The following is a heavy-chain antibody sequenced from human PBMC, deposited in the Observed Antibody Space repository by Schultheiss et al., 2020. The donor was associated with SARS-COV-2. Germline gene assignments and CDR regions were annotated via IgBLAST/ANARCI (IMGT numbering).Heavy chain of an antibody. J-gene: IGHJ2*01. Sequence: GGSLRLSCAASGFTFDDYAMHWVRQAPGKGLEWVSGISWNSGSIGYADSVKGRFTISRDNAKNTLYLQMNSLRAEDTAVYYCARERGNSRYFDLWGRGTLVTVSS. D-gene: IGHD4-23*01. V-gene: IGHV3-9*01. CDR3: ARERGNSRYFDL. CDR2: ISWNSGSI. CDR1: GFTFDDYA.